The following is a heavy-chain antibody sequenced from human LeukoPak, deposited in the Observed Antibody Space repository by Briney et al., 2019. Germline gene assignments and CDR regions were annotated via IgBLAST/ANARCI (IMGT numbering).Heavy chain of an antibody. D-gene: IGHD6-13*01. CDR1: GFTLNNYN. CDR2: VSGSGGST. J-gene: IGHJ6*02. CDR3: AKGQQLGTGYYYYGMDV. Sequence: GGSLRLSCAASGFTLNNYNMNWVRQAPGKGLEWVATVSGSGGSTNYAASVKGRFIISRDNPKNTLYVQMNSLRAEDTARYYCAKGQQLGTGYYYYGMDVWGQGTTVTVSS. V-gene: IGHV3-23*01.